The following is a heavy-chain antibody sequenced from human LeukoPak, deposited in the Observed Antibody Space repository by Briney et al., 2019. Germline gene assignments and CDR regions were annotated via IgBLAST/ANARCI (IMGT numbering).Heavy chain of an antibody. V-gene: IGHV3-23*01. CDR1: GFTFSSYA. D-gene: IGHD6-19*01. CDR2: ISGSGGSA. CDR3: AKGLQQWLVGHFDY. Sequence: GGSLRLSCAASGFTFSSYAMSWVRQAPGKGLEWVSAISGSGGSAYYADSEKGRFTISRDNSKNTLYLQMNSLRAEDTAVYYCAKGLQQWLVGHFDYWGQGTLVTVSS. J-gene: IGHJ4*02.